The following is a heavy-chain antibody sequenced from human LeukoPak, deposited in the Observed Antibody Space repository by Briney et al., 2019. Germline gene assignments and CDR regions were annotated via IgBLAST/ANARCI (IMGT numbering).Heavy chain of an antibody. Sequence: SVKVSCKASGGTFSSYAISWVRQAPGQGLEWMGGIIPIFGTANYAQKFQGGVTITTDESTSTAYMELSSLRSEDTAVYYCARGRLMSPGAFDIWGQGTMVTVSS. V-gene: IGHV1-69*05. CDR1: GGTFSSYA. D-gene: IGHD2-8*01. CDR3: ARGRLMSPGAFDI. CDR2: IIPIFGTA. J-gene: IGHJ3*02.